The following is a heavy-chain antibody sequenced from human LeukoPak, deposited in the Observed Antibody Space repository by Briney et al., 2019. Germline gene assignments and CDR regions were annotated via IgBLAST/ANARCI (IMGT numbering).Heavy chain of an antibody. CDR2: INWNGGST. CDR1: GLIFDDYG. V-gene: IGHV3-20*04. D-gene: IGHD1-26*01. Sequence: PGGSLRLSCAASGLIFDDYGMSWVRQAPGKGQEWVSGINWNGGSTSYADSVKGRFTISRDNAKNSLYLQMNSLRAEDTAFYYFARAHFSGSFGYWGQGTLVTVSS. CDR3: ARAHFSGSFGY. J-gene: IGHJ4*02.